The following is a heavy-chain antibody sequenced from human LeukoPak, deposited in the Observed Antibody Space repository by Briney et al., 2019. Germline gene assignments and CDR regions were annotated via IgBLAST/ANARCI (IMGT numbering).Heavy chain of an antibody. D-gene: IGHD3-22*01. Sequence: PSETLSLTCTVSGGSLSNFYWNRIRQPAGKGLEWIGRIYTSGDTDYNPSLKSRVTMSIDTSKNQFSLKMNSMTAADTAVYYCARCPVDGSDSSGRRWFDPWGQGTLVTVSS. V-gene: IGHV4-4*07. CDR1: GGSLSNFY. CDR3: ARCPVDGSDSSGRRWFDP. J-gene: IGHJ5*02. CDR2: IYTSGDT.